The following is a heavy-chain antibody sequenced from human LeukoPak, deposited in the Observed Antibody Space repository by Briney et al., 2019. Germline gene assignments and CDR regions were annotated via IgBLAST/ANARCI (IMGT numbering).Heavy chain of an antibody. Sequence: SETLSLTCTVSGHSISSDNYYWGWIRQSPGKGLEWIGSIYYGGSPYYNPSLESRVTMSVDTSKSQFSLRLSSVTAADTAMYYCARSSDCSRASCFTSYFDSWGQGTLVTVSS. CDR3: ARSSDCSRASCFTSYFDS. D-gene: IGHD2-2*02. CDR2: IYYGGSP. CDR1: GHSISSDNYY. V-gene: IGHV4-39*07. J-gene: IGHJ4*02.